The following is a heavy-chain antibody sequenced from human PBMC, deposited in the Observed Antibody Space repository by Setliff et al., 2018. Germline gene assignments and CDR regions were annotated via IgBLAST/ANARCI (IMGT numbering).Heavy chain of an antibody. CDR2: IYYSGGT. CDR3: VRPGGTTVVARHFDY. D-gene: IGHD2-15*01. V-gene: IGHV4-39*01. J-gene: IGHJ4*01. Sequence: PSETLSLTCTVSGGSISTKNYYWGWIRQPPGKGLEWIGNIYYSGGTYYSPSLKSRVTISVDTSENQFSLELRSVTVADTATYYCVRPGGTTVVARHFDYWGSGILVTVS. CDR1: GGSISTKNYY.